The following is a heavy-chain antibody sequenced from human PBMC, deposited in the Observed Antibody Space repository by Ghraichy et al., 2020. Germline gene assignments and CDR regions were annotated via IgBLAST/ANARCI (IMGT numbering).Heavy chain of an antibody. CDR3: ARVAAAGYYFDY. V-gene: IGHV4-59*01. CDR1: GGSISSYY. CDR2: IYYSGST. Sequence: SETLSLTCTVSGGSISSYYWSWIRQPPGKGLEWIGYIYYSGSTNYNPSLKSRVTISVDTSKNQFSLKLSSVTAADTAVYYCARVAAAGYYFDYWGQGTLVTVSS. J-gene: IGHJ4*02. D-gene: IGHD6-13*01.